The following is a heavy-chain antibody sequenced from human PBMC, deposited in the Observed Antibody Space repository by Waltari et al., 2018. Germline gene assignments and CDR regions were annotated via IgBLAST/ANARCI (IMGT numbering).Heavy chain of an antibody. CDR1: GYTFTGYY. CDR2: INPNSGGT. V-gene: IGHV1-2*02. CDR3: ARDPESGSPSWFDP. D-gene: IGHD1-26*01. Sequence: QVQLVQSGAEVKKPGASVKVSCTASGYTFTGYYMHWVRQAPGQGLEWMGWINPNSGGTNYAQKFQGRVTMTRDTSISTAYMELCRLRSDDTAVYYCARDPESGSPSWFDPWGQGTLVTVSS. J-gene: IGHJ5*02.